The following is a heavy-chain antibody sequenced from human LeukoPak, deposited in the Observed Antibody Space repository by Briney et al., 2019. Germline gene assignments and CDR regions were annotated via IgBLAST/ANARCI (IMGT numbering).Heavy chain of an antibody. CDR3: AKEEGVYGSGSLDY. V-gene: IGHV3-23*01. Sequence: GGSLRLSCAATGLSFSSFAMSWVRQGPARGLEWVSAISGSGGSTYYADSVKGRFTISRDNSKNTLYLQMNSLRAEDTAVYYCAKEEGVYGSGSLDYWGQGTLVTVSS. CDR1: GLSFSSFA. CDR2: ISGSGGST. D-gene: IGHD3-10*01. J-gene: IGHJ4*02.